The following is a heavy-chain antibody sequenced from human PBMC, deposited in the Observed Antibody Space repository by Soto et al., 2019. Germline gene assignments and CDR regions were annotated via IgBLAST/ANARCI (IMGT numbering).Heavy chain of an antibody. D-gene: IGHD2-15*01. J-gene: IGHJ4*02. V-gene: IGHV3-53*01. Sequence: GGSLRLSCAASKLAVGSSYMTWVRQAPGKGLEWVSVIYSGGLTYYADSVKGRFTISRDTSKNTLYLQMNTLRADDTAVYYCASSAGFCSGGSCYDYWGQGTLVTVSS. CDR3: ASSAGFCSGGSCYDY. CDR1: KLAVGSSY. CDR2: IYSGGLT.